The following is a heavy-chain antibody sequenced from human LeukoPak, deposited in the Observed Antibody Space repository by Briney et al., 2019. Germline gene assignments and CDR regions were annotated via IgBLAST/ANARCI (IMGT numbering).Heavy chain of an antibody. D-gene: IGHD3-10*01. V-gene: IGHV4-34*01. Sequence: SETLSLTCAVYGGSFSGYYWSWIRQPPGKGLEWIGEINHSGSTNYNPSLKSRVTISVDTSKNQFSLKLSSVTAADTAVYYCATTHYYGSGSYFDYWGQGTLVTVSS. CDR1: GGSFSGYY. CDR3: ATTHYYGSGSYFDY. CDR2: INHSGST. J-gene: IGHJ4*02.